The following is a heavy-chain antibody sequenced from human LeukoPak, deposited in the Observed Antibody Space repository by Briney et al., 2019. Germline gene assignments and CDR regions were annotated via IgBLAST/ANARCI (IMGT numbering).Heavy chain of an antibody. CDR1: GYSFTSYW. D-gene: IGHD3-10*01. CDR3: ARQRGFGELSPLDYYYYGMDV. J-gene: IGHJ6*02. Sequence: GESLKISCKGSGYSFTSYWIGWVRQMPGKGLEWMGIIYPGDSDTRYSPSFQGQVTISADKSISTAYLQWSSLKASDTAMYYCARQRGFGELSPLDYYYYGMDVWGQGTTVTVSS. V-gene: IGHV5-51*01. CDR2: IYPGDSDT.